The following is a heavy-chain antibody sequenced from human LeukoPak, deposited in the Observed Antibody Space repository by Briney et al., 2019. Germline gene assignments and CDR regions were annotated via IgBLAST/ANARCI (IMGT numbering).Heavy chain of an antibody. CDR2: IYDSGNT. CDR3: ARGGGTLDS. Sequence: SETLSLTCTVSGDSISSYYWSWIRQPPGKGLEWIGYIYDSGNTNHNASLISRVTISVDTSKNQFSLKLTSVTPADTAVYYSARGGGTLDSWGQGTLVTVPS. J-gene: IGHJ4*02. CDR1: GDSISSYY. V-gene: IGHV4-59*01. D-gene: IGHD3-16*01.